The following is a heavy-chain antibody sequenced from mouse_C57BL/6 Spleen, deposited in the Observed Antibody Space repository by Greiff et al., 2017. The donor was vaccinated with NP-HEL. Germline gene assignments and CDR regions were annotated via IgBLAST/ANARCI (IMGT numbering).Heavy chain of an antibody. Sequence: EVKLMESGGGLVKPGGSLKLSCAASGFTFSDYGMHWVRQAPEKGLEWVAYISSGSSTIYYADTVKGRFTISRDNAKNTLFLQMTSLRSEDTAMYYCARSYSNYADYWGQGTTLTVSS. D-gene: IGHD2-5*01. V-gene: IGHV5-17*01. J-gene: IGHJ2*01. CDR3: ARSYSNYADY. CDR1: GFTFSDYG. CDR2: ISSGSSTI.